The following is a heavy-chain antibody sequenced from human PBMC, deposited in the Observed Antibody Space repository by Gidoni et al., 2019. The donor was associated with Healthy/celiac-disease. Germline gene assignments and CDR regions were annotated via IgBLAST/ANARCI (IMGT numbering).Heavy chain of an antibody. CDR2: IWYDGSNK. CDR3: ARGASSGWYAGYFDY. Sequence: QVQLVESGGGVVQPGRSLRLSCAASGFTFSSYGMHWVRQAPGKGLEWVAVIWYDGSNKYYADSVKGRFTISRDNSKNTLYLQMNSLRAEDTAVYYCARGASSGWYAGYFDYWGQGTLVTVSS. D-gene: IGHD6-19*01. J-gene: IGHJ4*02. CDR1: GFTFSSYG. V-gene: IGHV3-33*01.